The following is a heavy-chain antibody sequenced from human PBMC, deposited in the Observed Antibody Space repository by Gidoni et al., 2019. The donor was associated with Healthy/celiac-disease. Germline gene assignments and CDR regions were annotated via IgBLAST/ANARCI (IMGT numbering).Heavy chain of an antibody. CDR2: FDPEDGET. CDR3: ATHHYYDSSGYFLNAFDI. Sequence: QVQLVQSGAEVKKPGASVKVSCTVSGSTLTDLSMHWVRQAPGKGLEWMGGFDPEDGETIYAKKCQGRVTMTEDTSTDTAYMELSSLRSEDTAVYYCATHHYYDSSGYFLNAFDIWGQGTMVTVSS. V-gene: IGHV1-24*01. D-gene: IGHD3-22*01. J-gene: IGHJ3*02. CDR1: GSTLTDLS.